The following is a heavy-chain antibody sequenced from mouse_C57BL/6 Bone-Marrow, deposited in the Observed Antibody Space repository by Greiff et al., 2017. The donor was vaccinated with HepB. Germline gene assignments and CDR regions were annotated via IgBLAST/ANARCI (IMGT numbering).Heavy chain of an antibody. J-gene: IGHJ4*01. Sequence: VQLQQPGAELVKPGASVKLSCKASGYTFTSYWMQWVKQRPGQGLEWIGEIDPSDSYTNYNQKFKGKATLTVDTSSSTAYMQLSSLTSEDSAVYYCARPYYDYDGAMDYWGQGTSVTVSS. D-gene: IGHD2-4*01. V-gene: IGHV1-50*01. CDR1: GYTFTSYW. CDR3: ARPYYDYDGAMDY. CDR2: IDPSDSYT.